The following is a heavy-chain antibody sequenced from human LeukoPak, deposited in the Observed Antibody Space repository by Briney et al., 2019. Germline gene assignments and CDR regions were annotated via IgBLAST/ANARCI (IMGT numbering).Heavy chain of an antibody. CDR2: ISSSGSTI. V-gene: IGHV3-48*03. CDR3: ASPPPHGDFVVFDY. CDR1: GFTFRNYA. J-gene: IGHJ4*02. D-gene: IGHD2-21*01. Sequence: GGSLRLSCAASGFTFRNYAMSWVRQAPGKGLEWVSYISSSGSTIYYADSVKGRFTISRDNAKNSLYLQMNSLRAEDTAVYYCASPPPHGDFVVFDYWGQGTLVTVSS.